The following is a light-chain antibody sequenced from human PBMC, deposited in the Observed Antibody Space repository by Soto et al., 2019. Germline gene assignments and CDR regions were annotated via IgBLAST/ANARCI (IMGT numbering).Light chain of an antibody. CDR2: EVS. V-gene: IGLV2-23*02. CDR3: CSYAGMSTYV. CDR1: SSNVAGYNL. Sequence: QSVLTQPASVSGSRGQSITISCAGTSSNVAGYNLVSWYQQHPGKAPKLIIYEVSKRPSGVSNRFSASKSGNTASLTISGLQAEDEADYYCCSYAGMSTYVFGTGTKLTVL. J-gene: IGLJ1*01.